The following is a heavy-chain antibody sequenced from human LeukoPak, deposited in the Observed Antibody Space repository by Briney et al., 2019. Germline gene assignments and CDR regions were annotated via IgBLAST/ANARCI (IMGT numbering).Heavy chain of an antibody. CDR1: GGSISSYY. V-gene: IGHV4-4*07. J-gene: IGHJ6*03. D-gene: IGHD6-19*01. CDR3: AREEQWLATYYMDV. Sequence: SETLSLTCTVSGGSISSYYWSWIRQPAGKGLEWSGRIYTSGSTNYNPSLKSRVTMSVDTSKNQFSLKLSSVTAADTAVYYCAREEQWLATYYMDVSGKGTTVTGSS. CDR2: IYTSGST.